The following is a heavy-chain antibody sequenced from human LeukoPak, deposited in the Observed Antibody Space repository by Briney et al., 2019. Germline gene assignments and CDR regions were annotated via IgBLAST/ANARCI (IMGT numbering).Heavy chain of an antibody. CDR1: GFTFTNYG. Sequence: PGGSLRLSCAPSGFTFTNYGMHCVRQVPGEGLMWLSRIKCDGSTTSYAGSVRGRFTICREDSNNTLYVQMNSLRAEDTAVYHCAKDTTAYIAGRYYYGMDAWGRGTTITVSS. V-gene: IGHV3-74*01. J-gene: IGHJ6*02. D-gene: IGHD6-6*01. CDR2: IKCDGSTT. CDR3: AKDTTAYIAGRYYYGMDA.